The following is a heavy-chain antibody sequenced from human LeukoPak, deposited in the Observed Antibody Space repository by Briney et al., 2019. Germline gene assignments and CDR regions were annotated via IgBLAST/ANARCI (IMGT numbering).Heavy chain of an antibody. Sequence: ASVKVSCKTSGYTFTTYGISWVRQAPGQGLEWMGWISTYNGDTNYAQKLQGRVTMTADTSTSTTYMELRSLRSDDTAVYYCALIPYCTTATCYYFDFWGQGTLVTVSS. V-gene: IGHV1-18*01. CDR3: ALIPYCTTATCYYFDF. D-gene: IGHD2-2*01. J-gene: IGHJ4*02. CDR2: ISTYNGDT. CDR1: GYTFTTYG.